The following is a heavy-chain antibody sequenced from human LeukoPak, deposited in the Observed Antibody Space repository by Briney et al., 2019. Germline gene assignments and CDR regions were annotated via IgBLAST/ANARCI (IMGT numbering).Heavy chain of an antibody. J-gene: IGHJ4*02. CDR2: IQSDGNEK. CDR1: GFTFRDYW. D-gene: IGHD1-26*01. Sequence: GGSLRLSCGASGFTFRDYWMSWVRQAPGKGLEWVANIQSDGNEKNYIDSVQGRFTISRDNAKTSLYLQMNSLRAEDTAVYYCARERMGATPSKPFDYWGQGTLVTVSS. CDR3: ARERMGATPSKPFDY. V-gene: IGHV3-7*01.